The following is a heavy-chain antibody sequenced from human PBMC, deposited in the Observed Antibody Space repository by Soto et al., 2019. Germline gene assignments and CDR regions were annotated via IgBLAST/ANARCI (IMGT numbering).Heavy chain of an antibody. Sequence: GGSLRLSCAASGFTVSSNYMSWVRQAPGKGLEWVSVIYSGGSTYYADSVKGRFTISRDNSKNTLYLQMNSLRAEDTAVYYCARVNPDSSGWYLGDMYYWGQGTLVTVSS. CDR1: GFTVSSNY. CDR3: ARVNPDSSGWYLGDMYY. D-gene: IGHD6-19*01. CDR2: IYSGGST. V-gene: IGHV3-66*01. J-gene: IGHJ4*02.